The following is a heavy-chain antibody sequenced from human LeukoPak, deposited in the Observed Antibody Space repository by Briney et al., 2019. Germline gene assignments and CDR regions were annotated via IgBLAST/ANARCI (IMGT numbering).Heavy chain of an antibody. D-gene: IGHD5-12*01. CDR1: GFTFSSYW. Sequence: PGGSLRLSCAASGFTFSSYWMSWVRQAPGKGLEWVANIKQDGSEKYYVASVKGRFTISRDNAKNSLYLQMNSLRAEDTAVYYCARASSGYDLDWFDPWGQGTLVTVSS. CDR2: IKQDGSEK. CDR3: ARASSGYDLDWFDP. J-gene: IGHJ5*02. V-gene: IGHV3-7*01.